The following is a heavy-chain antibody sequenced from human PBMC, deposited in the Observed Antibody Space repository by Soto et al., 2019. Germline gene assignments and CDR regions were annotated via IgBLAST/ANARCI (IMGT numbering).Heavy chain of an antibody. D-gene: IGHD6-19*01. V-gene: IGHV3-30*18. J-gene: IGHJ4*02. Sequence: QVQLVESGGGVVQPGRSLRLSCAASGFTFSSYGMHWVRQAPGKGLEWVAVISYDGSNKYYADSVKGRFTISRDNSKNTLYLQMNSLRAEDTAVYYCAKDFTKYSSGWGQSYYWGQGTLVTVSS. CDR2: ISYDGSNK. CDR3: AKDFTKYSSGWGQSYY. CDR1: GFTFSSYG.